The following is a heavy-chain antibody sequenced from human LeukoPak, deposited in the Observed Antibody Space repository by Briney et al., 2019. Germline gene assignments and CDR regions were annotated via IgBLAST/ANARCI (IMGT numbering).Heavy chain of an antibody. CDR2: INPNSGGT. CDR3: ARVYSVALLPVFRLDP. J-gene: IGHJ5*02. CDR1: GYSFTGYY. V-gene: IGHV1-2*02. D-gene: IGHD1-26*01. Sequence: ASVKVSCKTSGYSFTGYYLHWVRQAPGQRLEWMGWINPNSGGTNYAQKFQDRVTMTRDKSINTAFMEMTTLRPDDTALYYCARVYSVALLPVFRLDPWGQGTLVTVSS.